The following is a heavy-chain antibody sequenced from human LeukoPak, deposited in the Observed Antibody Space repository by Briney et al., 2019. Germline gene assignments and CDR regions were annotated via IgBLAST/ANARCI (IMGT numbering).Heavy chain of an antibody. V-gene: IGHV3-48*02. CDR2: ISTDSGTL. J-gene: IGHJ4*02. CDR3: ARRDPFDY. CDR1: AFIFSGHW. Sequence: GGSLRLSCEGSAFIFSGHWMNWVRQAPGKGLEWISFISTDSGTLYYADSVKGRFTISRDNAANSLYLQMNNLRDEDTAVYYCARRDPFDYWGQGTMVTVSS.